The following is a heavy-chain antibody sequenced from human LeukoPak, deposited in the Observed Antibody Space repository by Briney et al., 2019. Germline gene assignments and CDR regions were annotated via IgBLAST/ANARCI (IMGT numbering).Heavy chain of an antibody. CDR1: GFTFSSYW. CDR2: IYSGGST. CDR3: ATPGGGGSCFLSLCYYGMDV. V-gene: IGHV3-53*01. Sequence: GGSLRLSCAASGFTFSSYWMSWVRQAPGKGLEWVSVIYSGGSTYYADSVKGRFTISRDNSKNTLYLQMNSLRAEDTAVYYCATPGGGGSCFLSLCYYGMDVWGQGTTVTVSS. J-gene: IGHJ6*02. D-gene: IGHD2-15*01.